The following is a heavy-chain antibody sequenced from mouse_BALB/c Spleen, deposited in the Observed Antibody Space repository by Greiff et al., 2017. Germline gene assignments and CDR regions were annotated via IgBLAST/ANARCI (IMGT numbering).Heavy chain of an antibody. D-gene: IGHD1-1*01. CDR1: GFSLTGYG. CDR3: ARENYYGSSYWFAY. CDR2: IWGDGST. J-gene: IGHJ3*01. V-gene: IGHV2-6-7*01. Sequence: QVQLQQSGPGLVAPSQSLSITCTVSGFSLTGYGVNWVRQPPGKGLEWLGMIWGDGSTDYNSALKSRLSISKDNSKSQVFLKMNSLQTDDTARYYCARENYYGSSYWFAYWGQGTLVTVSA.